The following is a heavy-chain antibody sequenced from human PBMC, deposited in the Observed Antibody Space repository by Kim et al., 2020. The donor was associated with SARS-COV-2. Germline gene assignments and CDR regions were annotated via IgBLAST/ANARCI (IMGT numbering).Heavy chain of an antibody. CDR3: ARRRFLEWFDYYYYYMDV. D-gene: IGHD3-3*01. J-gene: IGHJ6*03. Sequence: LKRRVTISVDTSKNQFSLKLSSVTAADTAVYYCARRRFLEWFDYYYYYMDVWGKGTTVTVSS. V-gene: IGHV4-61*07.